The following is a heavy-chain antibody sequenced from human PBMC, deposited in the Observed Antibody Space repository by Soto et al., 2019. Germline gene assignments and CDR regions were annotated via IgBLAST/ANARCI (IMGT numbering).Heavy chain of an antibody. V-gene: IGHV1-2*04. CDR2: INPNSGGT. J-gene: IGHJ6*02. CDR3: ARDPWVAVAAGGLGGMDV. Sequence: ASVKVSCKASGYTFTGYYMHWVRQAPGQGLEWMGWINPNSGGTNYAQKFQGWVTMTRDTSISTAYMELSRLRSDDTAVYYCARDPWVAVAAGGLGGMDVWGQGTTVTVSS. D-gene: IGHD6-19*01. CDR1: GYTFTGYY.